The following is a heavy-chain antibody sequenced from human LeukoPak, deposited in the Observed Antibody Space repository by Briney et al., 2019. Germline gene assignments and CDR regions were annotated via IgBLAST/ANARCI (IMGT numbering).Heavy chain of an antibody. J-gene: IGHJ4*02. CDR3: ARDAYSSSWYFDY. Sequence: GGSLRLSCAASGFTFSSYWMSWVRQAPGKGLEWVAVIWYDGSNKYYADSVKGRFTISRDNSKNTLYLQMNSLRAEDTAVYYCARDAYSSSWYFDYWGQGTLVTVSS. D-gene: IGHD6-13*01. CDR2: IWYDGSNK. V-gene: IGHV3-33*08. CDR1: GFTFSSYW.